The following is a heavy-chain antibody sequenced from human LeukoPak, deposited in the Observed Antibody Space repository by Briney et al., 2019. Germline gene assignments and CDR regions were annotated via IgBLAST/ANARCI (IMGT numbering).Heavy chain of an antibody. D-gene: IGHD1-26*01. Sequence: GGSLRLSCAASGFTFSSYSMNWVRQAPGKGLEWVSYISSSSSTIYYADSVKGRFTISRDNAKNSLYLQMNSLRAEDTAVYYCARVSSGSYLDVWGKGTTVTVSS. V-gene: IGHV3-48*01. CDR2: ISSSSSTI. CDR1: GFTFSSYS. CDR3: ARVSSGSYLDV. J-gene: IGHJ6*03.